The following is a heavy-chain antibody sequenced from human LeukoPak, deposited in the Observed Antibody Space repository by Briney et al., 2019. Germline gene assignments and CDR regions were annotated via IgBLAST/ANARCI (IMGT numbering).Heavy chain of an antibody. CDR3: ARGYYYDSSGYFLGTFDY. Sequence: PAASVKVSCKASGGTFSSYAISWVRQAPGQGLEWMGGIIPIFGTANYAQKFQGRVTITTDESTSTAYMEPSSLRSEDTAVYYCARGYYYDSSGYFLGTFDYWGQGTLVTVSS. CDR2: IIPIFGTA. J-gene: IGHJ4*02. D-gene: IGHD3-22*01. CDR1: GGTFSSYA. V-gene: IGHV1-69*05.